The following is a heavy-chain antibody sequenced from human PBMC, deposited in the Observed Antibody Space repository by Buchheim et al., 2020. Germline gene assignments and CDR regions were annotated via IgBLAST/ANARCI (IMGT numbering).Heavy chain of an antibody. Sequence: QVQLQESGPGLVKPSETLSLTCTVSGGSISSYYWSWIRQPPGKGLEWIGYIYYSGSTNYNPSLKSRVTISVDTSKNQFSLKLSSVTAADTAVYYCARASVDYGPTPTKFWGQGTL. J-gene: IGHJ4*02. CDR2: IYYSGST. D-gene: IGHD4-17*01. CDR1: GGSISSYY. V-gene: IGHV4-59*01. CDR3: ARASVDYGPTPTKF.